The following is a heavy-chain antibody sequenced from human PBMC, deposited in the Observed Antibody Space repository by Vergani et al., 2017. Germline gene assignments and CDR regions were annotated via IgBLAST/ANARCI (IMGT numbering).Heavy chain of an antibody. J-gene: IGHJ4*02. D-gene: IGHD2-2*01. CDR3: ASDLVCATISCYFAGAFDY. Sequence: QVQLVESGGGVVQPGRSLRLSCAASGFSFSSFGFHWVRQAPGKGLEWVAFIHYDGSHEYYIDSVKGRFTISRDNSKNTLILQMNGLRAEDTAVYYCASDLVCATISCYFAGAFDYWGLGTLVSVSS. CDR1: GFSFSSFG. V-gene: IGHV3-33*01. CDR2: IHYDGSHE.